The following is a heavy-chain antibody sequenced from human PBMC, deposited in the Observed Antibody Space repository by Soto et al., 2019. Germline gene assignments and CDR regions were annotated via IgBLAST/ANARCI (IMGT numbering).Heavy chain of an antibody. J-gene: IGHJ4*02. CDR2: INTDGSEK. V-gene: IGHV3-7*05. D-gene: IGHD3-10*01. Sequence: EVQLVESGGGLVQPGGSLRRSCAASGFTFSDYWMSWVRQAPGKGLECLANINTDGSEKYYVDPVKGRFTISRDNAKNSLYLQMKSLRAEDPAVYYCASSMGRGGNDYWGQGTLVAVSS. CDR1: GFTFSDYW. CDR3: ASSMGRGGNDY.